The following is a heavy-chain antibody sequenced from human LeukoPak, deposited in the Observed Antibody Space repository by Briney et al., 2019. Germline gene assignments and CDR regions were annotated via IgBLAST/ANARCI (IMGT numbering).Heavy chain of an antibody. Sequence: ASVKVSCKASGYTFTGYYMHWMRQAPGQGLEWMGWINPNSGGTNYAQKFQGRVTMTRDTSISTAYMELSRLRSDDTAVYYCARTSAPNSSSWYGGSNAFDIWGQGTMVTVSS. J-gene: IGHJ3*02. CDR3: ARTSAPNSSSWYGGSNAFDI. D-gene: IGHD6-13*01. V-gene: IGHV1-2*02. CDR2: INPNSGGT. CDR1: GYTFTGYY.